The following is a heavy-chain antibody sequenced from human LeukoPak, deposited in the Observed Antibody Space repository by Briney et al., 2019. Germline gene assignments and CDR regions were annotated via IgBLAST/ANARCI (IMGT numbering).Heavy chain of an antibody. J-gene: IGHJ4*02. D-gene: IGHD2-2*01. Sequence: ASVKVSCKASGGTFSSYAISWVRQAPGQGLEWMGGIIPIFGTANYAQKFQGRVTITADESTSTAYMELSSLRSEDTAVYYCARDRYCSSTSCSPHSFDYWGQGTLVTVSS. CDR1: GGTFSSYA. CDR3: ARDRYCSSTSCSPHSFDY. CDR2: IIPIFGTA. V-gene: IGHV1-69*13.